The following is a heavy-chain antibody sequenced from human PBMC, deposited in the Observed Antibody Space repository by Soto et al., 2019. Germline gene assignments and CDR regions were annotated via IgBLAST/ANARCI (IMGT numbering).Heavy chain of an antibody. Sequence: QVQLQQWGAGLLKPSETLSLTCAVYGGCFSGYYWSWIRQPPGKGLEWIGEINHSGSTNYNPSLKSRVTISVDTSKNQISLKLSSVTAADTAVYYCARGRFDAVVPAAKKGRNFDYWGQGTLVTVSS. J-gene: IGHJ4*02. CDR1: GGCFSGYY. CDR3: ARGRFDAVVPAAKKGRNFDY. CDR2: INHSGST. V-gene: IGHV4-34*01. D-gene: IGHD2-2*01.